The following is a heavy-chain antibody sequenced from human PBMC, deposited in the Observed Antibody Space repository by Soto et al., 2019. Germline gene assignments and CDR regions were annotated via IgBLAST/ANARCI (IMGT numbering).Heavy chain of an antibody. Sequence: PSETLSLTCAVYGGSFSGYYWSWIRQPPGKGLEWIGEINHSGSTNYNPSLKSRVTISVDTSKNQFSLKLSSVTAADTAVYYCARRRQTSFDIWGQGTMVTVS. CDR2: INHSGST. J-gene: IGHJ3*02. CDR1: GGSFSGYY. CDR3: ARRRQTSFDI. V-gene: IGHV4-34*01.